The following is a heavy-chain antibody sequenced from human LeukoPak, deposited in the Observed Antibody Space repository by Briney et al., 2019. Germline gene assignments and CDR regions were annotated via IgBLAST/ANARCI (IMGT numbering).Heavy chain of an antibody. CDR2: INHSGST. Sequence: PSETLSLTCAVYGGSFSGYYWSWIRQPPGKGLEWIGEINHSGSTNYNPSLKSRVTISVDTSKNQFSLKLSSVTAADTAVYYCARLLGYCSSTSCYNFDPWGQGTLVTVSS. CDR1: GGSFSGYY. V-gene: IGHV4-34*01. D-gene: IGHD2-2*02. CDR3: ARLLGYCSSTSCYNFDP. J-gene: IGHJ5*02.